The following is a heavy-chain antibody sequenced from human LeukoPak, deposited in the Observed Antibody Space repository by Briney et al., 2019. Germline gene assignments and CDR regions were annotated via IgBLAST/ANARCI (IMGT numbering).Heavy chain of an antibody. CDR3: AKALRLGELSLYQNFYYYGMDV. CDR1: GFTFSNYG. J-gene: IGHJ6*02. V-gene: IGHV3-30*18. CDR2: ISYDASGK. D-gene: IGHD3-16*02. Sequence: GGSLRLSCAASGFTFSNYGMHWVRQAPGKGLEWVAVISYDASGKYYADSVKGRFTISRDNSENTLYLQMNSLRAEDTAVYYCAKALRLGELSLYQNFYYYGMDVWGQGTTVTVSS.